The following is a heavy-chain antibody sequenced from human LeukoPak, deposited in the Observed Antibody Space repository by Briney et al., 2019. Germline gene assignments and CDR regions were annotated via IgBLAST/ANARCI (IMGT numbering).Heavy chain of an antibody. CDR1: GGSISSRSYY. D-gene: IGHD1-26*01. J-gene: IGHJ5*02. Sequence: SATLSLTCTVSGGSISSRSYYWGWIRQPPGKGLEWIGSIYYSGSTYYNPSLKSRVTISVDTSKNQFSLKLSSVTAADTAVYYCAGGVGATVNWFDPWGQGTLVTVSS. CDR2: IYYSGST. V-gene: IGHV4-39*01. CDR3: AGGVGATVNWFDP.